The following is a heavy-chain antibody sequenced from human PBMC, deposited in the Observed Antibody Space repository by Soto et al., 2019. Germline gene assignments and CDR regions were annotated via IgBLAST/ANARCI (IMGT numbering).Heavy chain of an antibody. Sequence: GGSLRLSCAASGFTFSSYAVSWVRQAPGKGLEWVSVISGSGDSTYYADSVKGRFSISRDNSKNTLYLQMNSLRAEDTAVYYCAKDVFVANSLYYYGMVVWGQGTTVNVFS. J-gene: IGHJ6*02. CDR2: ISGSGDST. CDR1: GFTFSSYA. V-gene: IGHV3-23*01. CDR3: AKDVFVANSLYYYGMVV. D-gene: IGHD3-3*01.